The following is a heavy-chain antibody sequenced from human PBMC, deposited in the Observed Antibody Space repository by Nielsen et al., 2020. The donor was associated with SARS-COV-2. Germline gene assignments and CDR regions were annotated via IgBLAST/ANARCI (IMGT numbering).Heavy chain of an antibody. CDR1: GFTFSSYE. Sequence: GGSLRLSCAASGFTFSSYEMNWVRQAPGKGLEWVSYISSSGSTIYYADSVKGRFTISRDNAKNSLYLQMNSLRAEDTAVYYCARDPGIASSYWGQGTLVTVSS. J-gene: IGHJ4*02. D-gene: IGHD6-13*01. CDR2: ISSSGSTI. V-gene: IGHV3-48*03. CDR3: ARDPGIASSY.